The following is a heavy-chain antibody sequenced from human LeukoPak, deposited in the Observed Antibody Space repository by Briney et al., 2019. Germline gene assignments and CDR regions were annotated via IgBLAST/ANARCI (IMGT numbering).Heavy chain of an antibody. CDR3: ARAGSSGWYGESDY. V-gene: IGHV3-30-3*01. CDR2: ISYDGSNK. D-gene: IGHD6-19*01. CDR1: GFTFSSYA. Sequence: GGSLRLSCAASGFTFSSYAMHWVRQAPGKGLEWVAVISYDGSNKYYADSVKGRFTISRDNSKNTLYLQMNSLRAEDTAVYYCARAGSSGWYGESDYWGQGTLVTVPS. J-gene: IGHJ4*02.